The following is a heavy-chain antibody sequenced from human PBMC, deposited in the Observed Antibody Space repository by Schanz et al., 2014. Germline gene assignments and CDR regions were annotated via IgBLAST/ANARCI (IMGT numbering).Heavy chain of an antibody. D-gene: IGHD3-3*01. J-gene: IGHJ4*02. V-gene: IGHV3-11*04. CDR2: ISSASSTI. CDR3: VRDSFFAFDY. Sequence: QVHLLESGGGLVEPGGSLRLSCAASGFSFSDYYMSWIRQAPGKGLEWVSYISSASSTINYADSVKGRFTMSRDNAKNSVFLQMNSLRAEDTAVYYCVRDSFFAFDYWGQGTLVTVSS. CDR1: GFSFSDYY.